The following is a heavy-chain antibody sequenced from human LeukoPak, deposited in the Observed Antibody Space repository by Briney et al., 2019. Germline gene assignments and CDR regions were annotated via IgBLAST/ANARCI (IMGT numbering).Heavy chain of an antibody. CDR3: ARVVDYDFWYGYFDY. D-gene: IGHD3-3*01. CDR1: GGSISSYY. CDR2: IYHSGST. V-gene: IGHV4-59*12. J-gene: IGHJ4*02. Sequence: PSETLSLTCTVSGGSISSYYWSWIRQPPGKGLEWIGYIYHSGSTYYNPSLKSRVTISVDRSKNQFSLKLSSVTAADTAVYYCARVVDYDFWYGYFDYWGQGTLVTVSS.